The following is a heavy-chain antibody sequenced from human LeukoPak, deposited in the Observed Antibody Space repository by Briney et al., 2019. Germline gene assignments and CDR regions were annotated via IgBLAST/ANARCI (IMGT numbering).Heavy chain of an antibody. V-gene: IGHV3-7*01. J-gene: IGHJ4*02. CDR2: IKQDGSEK. D-gene: IGHD6-25*01. Sequence: PGGSLRLSCAASGFTFSSYWMSWVRQAPGKGLEWMANIKQDGSEKYYVDSVKGRFTISRDNAKNSLFLQMNSLRAEDTAVYFCAISATARGGFDFWGQGTLVTVSS. CDR3: AISATARGGFDF. CDR1: GFTFSSYW.